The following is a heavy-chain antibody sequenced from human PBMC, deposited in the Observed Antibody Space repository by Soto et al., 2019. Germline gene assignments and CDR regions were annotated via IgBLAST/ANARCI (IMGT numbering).Heavy chain of an antibody. CDR2: ISAYNGNT. V-gene: IGHV1-18*01. CDR3: ARDPKLGYCSGGSCYPEDYYYYYGMDV. CDR1: GYTFTSYG. Sequence: ASVKVSCKASGYTFTSYGISWVRQAPGQGLEWMGWISAYNGNTNYAQKLQGRVTMTTGTSTSTAYMELRSLRSDDTAVYYCARDPKLGYCSGGSCYPEDYYYYYGMDVWGQGTTVTVSS. J-gene: IGHJ6*02. D-gene: IGHD2-15*01.